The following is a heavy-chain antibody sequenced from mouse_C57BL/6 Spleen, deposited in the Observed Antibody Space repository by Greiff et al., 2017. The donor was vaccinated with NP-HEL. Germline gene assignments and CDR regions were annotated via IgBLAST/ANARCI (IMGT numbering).Heavy chain of an antibody. CDR3: ARGYYGYEGWYFDV. V-gene: IGHV1-53*01. CDR2: INPSNGGT. Sequence: QVQLQQPGTELVKPGASVKLSCKASGYTFTSYWMHWVKQRPGQGLEWIGNINPSNGGTNYNETFKSKATLTVDKSSSTAYMQLSSLTSEDSAVYYCARGYYGYEGWYFDVWGTGTTVTVSS. J-gene: IGHJ1*03. CDR1: GYTFTSYW. D-gene: IGHD2-2*01.